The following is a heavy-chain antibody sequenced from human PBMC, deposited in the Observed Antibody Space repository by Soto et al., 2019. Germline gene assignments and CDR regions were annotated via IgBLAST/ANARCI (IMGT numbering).Heavy chain of an antibody. Sequence: SETLSLTCTVSGGSISSYYWSWIRQPPGKGLEWIGYIYYSGSTNYNPSLKSRVTISVDTSKNQFSLKLSSVTAADTAVYYCARQMYSRSSASDYWGQGTLVPSPQ. D-gene: IGHD6-6*01. J-gene: IGHJ4*02. CDR3: ARQMYSRSSASDY. CDR1: GGSISSYY. V-gene: IGHV4-59*08. CDR2: IYYSGST.